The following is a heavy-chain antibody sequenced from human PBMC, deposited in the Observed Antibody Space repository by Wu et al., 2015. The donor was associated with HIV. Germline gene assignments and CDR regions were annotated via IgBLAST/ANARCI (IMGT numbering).Heavy chain of an antibody. V-gene: IGHV4-38-2*01. CDR3: ASWANLGIPGQKGHY. CDR1: GFSITSGYY. CDR2: IFHSGST. J-gene: IGHJ4*02. Sequence: QVQLQESGPGLVKTSETLSLTCAVSGFSITSGYYWAWIRQPPGKGLEWIATIFHSGSTDYNPSLKSRVTISVDTSTNQFSLKLNSVTAADTAVYYCASWANLGIPGQKGHYWGREPWSPSPQ. D-gene: IGHD1-20*01.